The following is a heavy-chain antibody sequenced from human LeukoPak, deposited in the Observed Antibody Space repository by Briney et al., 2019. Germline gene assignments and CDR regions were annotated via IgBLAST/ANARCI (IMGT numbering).Heavy chain of an antibody. CDR1: GFTFSSYA. CDR3: ARDMSGYSYGYVTGAFDI. V-gene: IGHV3-23*01. J-gene: IGHJ3*02. D-gene: IGHD5-18*01. CDR2: ISGSGSST. Sequence: GGSLRLSCAASGFTFSSYAMSWVRQAPGKGLEWVSAISGSGSSTYYADSVKGRFTISRDNSKNTLYLQMNSLRAEDTAVYYCARDMSGYSYGYVTGAFDIWGQGTMVTVSS.